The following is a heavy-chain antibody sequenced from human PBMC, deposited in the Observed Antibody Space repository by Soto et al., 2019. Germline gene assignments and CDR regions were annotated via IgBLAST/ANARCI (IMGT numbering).Heavy chain of an antibody. CDR1: GFTFSSYG. Sequence: QVQLVESGGGVVQPGRSLRLSCAASGFTFSSYGMHGVRQAPGKGLAWVAVIWYDGSNKYYADSVKGRFTISRDNSKNTLYLQMNSLRAEDTAVYYCARDGGFYCSGGSCYHGPGGMDVWGQGTTVTVSS. D-gene: IGHD2-15*01. CDR2: IWYDGSNK. J-gene: IGHJ6*02. V-gene: IGHV3-33*01. CDR3: ARDGGFYCSGGSCYHGPGGMDV.